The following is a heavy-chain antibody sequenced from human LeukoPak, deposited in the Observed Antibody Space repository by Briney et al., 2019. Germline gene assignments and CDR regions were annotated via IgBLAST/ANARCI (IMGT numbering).Heavy chain of an antibody. CDR2: ISYSGST. Sequence: PSQTLSPTCTVSGGSISSGGYYWSWIRQHPGRGLEWVGYISYSGSTYYNPSLKSRVAISVDTSRNQFSLKLSSVTAADTAVYYCARTRIAAAGTDGVDVWGQGTTVTVSS. CDR3: ARTRIAAAGTDGVDV. D-gene: IGHD6-13*01. V-gene: IGHV4-31*03. J-gene: IGHJ6*02. CDR1: GGSISSGGYY.